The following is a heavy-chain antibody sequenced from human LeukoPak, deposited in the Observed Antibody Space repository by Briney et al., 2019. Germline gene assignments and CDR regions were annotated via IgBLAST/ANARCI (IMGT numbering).Heavy chain of an antibody. CDR2: IIPIFGTA. Sequence: SVKVSCKASGGTFSSYAISWVRQAPGQGLEWMGGIIPIFGTANYAQKFQERVTITRDMSTSTAYMELSSLRSEDTAVYYCAADHLTSHYYYMDVWGKGTTVTVSS. CDR1: GGTFSSYA. CDR3: AADHLTSHYYYMDV. V-gene: IGHV1-69*05. D-gene: IGHD4/OR15-4a*01. J-gene: IGHJ6*03.